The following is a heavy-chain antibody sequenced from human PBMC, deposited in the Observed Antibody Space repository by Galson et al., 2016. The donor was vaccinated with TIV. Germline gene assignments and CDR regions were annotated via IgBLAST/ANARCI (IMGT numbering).Heavy chain of an antibody. CDR3: ARAGDHLPINYYHYAMDV. D-gene: IGHD1-14*01. CDR1: GGTFSSYA. V-gene: IGHV1-69*06. J-gene: IGHJ6*02. Sequence: SVKVSCKGSGGTFSSYAVGWVRQVPGQGLEWLGGIIPMFDTANYAQKFQGRVTITADKFTSTAYMELRSLRSEDTCVYYCARAGDHLPINYYHYAMDVRGQGTTATVSS. CDR2: IIPMFDTA.